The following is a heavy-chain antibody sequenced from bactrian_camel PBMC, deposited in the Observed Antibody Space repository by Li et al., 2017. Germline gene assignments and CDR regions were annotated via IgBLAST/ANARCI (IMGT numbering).Heavy chain of an antibody. V-gene: IGHV3S53*01. CDR2: ISPRGIT. CDR1: GSAIDYC. D-gene: IGHD1*01. Sequence: HVQLVESGGDSVRAGGSLRLSCAASGSAIDYCLGWYRQAPGSECELVSTISPRGITYYADSVEGRFTISQDNSKNTVYLQMNDLKPEDTAVYYCAAPRSLMPPCSPRSQGTQVTVS. J-gene: IGHJ4*01.